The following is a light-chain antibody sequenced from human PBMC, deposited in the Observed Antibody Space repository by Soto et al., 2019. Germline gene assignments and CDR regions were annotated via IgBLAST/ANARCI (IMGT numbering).Light chain of an antibody. J-gene: IGKJ2*01. CDR2: GAS. CDR1: QSVSSRF. V-gene: IGKV3-20*01. CDR3: QQYGSSPPST. Sequence: EIVLTQSPGTLSLSPGERATLSCRASQSVSSRFLAWYQQKPGQAPRLLIYGASSRATGISDRFSGSGSGTDFTLTISRLEPEDFAVYYCQQYGSSPPSTFGQGTKLEIK.